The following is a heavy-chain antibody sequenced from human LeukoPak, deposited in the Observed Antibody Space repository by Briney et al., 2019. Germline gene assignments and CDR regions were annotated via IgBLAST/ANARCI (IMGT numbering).Heavy chain of an antibody. V-gene: IGHV4-38-2*02. CDR2: IYHSGST. J-gene: IGHJ6*03. D-gene: IGHD6-13*01. CDR1: GYSISSGYY. CDR3: ARGGISSSWYGPLGYYYYYMDV. Sequence: SETLSLTCTVSGYSISSGYYWGWIRQPPGKGLEWIGSIYHSGSTYYNPSLKSRVTISVDTSKNQFSLKLSSVTAADTAVYYCARGGISSSWYGPLGYYYYYMDVWGKGTTVTVSS.